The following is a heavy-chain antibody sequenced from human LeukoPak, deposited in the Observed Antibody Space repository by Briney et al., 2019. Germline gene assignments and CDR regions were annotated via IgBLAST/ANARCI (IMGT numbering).Heavy chain of an antibody. V-gene: IGHV1-8*02. CDR1: GGTFSSYA. Sequence: ASVKVSCKASGGTFSSYAISWVRQATGQGLEWMGWMNPNSGNTGYAQKFQGRVTMTRNTSISTAYMELSSLRSEDTAVYYCARATGNFDYWGQGTLVTVSS. J-gene: IGHJ4*02. CDR2: MNPNSGNT. D-gene: IGHD4-17*01. CDR3: ARATGNFDY.